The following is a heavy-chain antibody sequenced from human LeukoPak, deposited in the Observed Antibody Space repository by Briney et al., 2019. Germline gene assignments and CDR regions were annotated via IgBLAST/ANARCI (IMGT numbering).Heavy chain of an antibody. CDR2: IYHRGRS. D-gene: IGHD2-8*02. J-gene: IGHJ4*02. V-gene: IGHV4-31*03. CDR3: ARDQVECTGGTCQSRVGFDF. Sequence: SETLSLTCTVSGDSISNGVKYWSWIRQHPGRGLEWIGYIYHRGRSYYNPSLKSRITMSVDTSKNQFSLNLSSVTAADTAVYYCARDQVECTGGTCQSRVGFDFWGQGTLVTVSS. CDR1: GDSISNGVKY.